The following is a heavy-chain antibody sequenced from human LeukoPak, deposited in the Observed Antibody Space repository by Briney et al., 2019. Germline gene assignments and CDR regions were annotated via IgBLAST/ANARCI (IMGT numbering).Heavy chain of an antibody. CDR1: GFTFSSYA. CDR2: ISGSGDTI. CDR3: TRGVAMAI. V-gene: IGHV3-11*04. Sequence: GGSLRLSCAASGFTFSSYAMSWIRQAPGKGLEWIAYISGSGDTIKYAGFVEGRFTISRDNAKRSVYLEMNSLTDEDTAVYFCTRGVAMAIWSQGTLVTVSS. J-gene: IGHJ4*02. D-gene: IGHD2-15*01.